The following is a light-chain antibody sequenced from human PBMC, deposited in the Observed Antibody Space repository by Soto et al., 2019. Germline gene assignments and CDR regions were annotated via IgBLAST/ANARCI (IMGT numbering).Light chain of an antibody. V-gene: IGKV3-11*01. CDR1: QSISSY. Sequence: EIVLTQSPATLSLYPGERATLSCWASQSISSYLVWYQQKPGQAPRLLIYDTSNRATGIPARFSGSGSGTDFTLTISSLQSEDFAGYYCQQYNNWPPPITFRHGSRLEI. CDR3: QQYNNWPPPIT. J-gene: IGKJ5*01. CDR2: DTS.